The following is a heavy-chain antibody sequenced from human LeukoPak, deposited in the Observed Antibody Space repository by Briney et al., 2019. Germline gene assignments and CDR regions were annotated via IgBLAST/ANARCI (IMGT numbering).Heavy chain of an antibody. Sequence: GGSLRLSCAASGFTFSSYSMNWVRQAPGKGLEWVSAISGSGGSTYYADTVKGRFTISRDNSKNTLYLQMNSLRAEDTAVYYCAKDGSGSYSYPPYYYYGMDVWGQGTTVTVSS. CDR1: GFTFSSYS. CDR2: ISGSGGST. D-gene: IGHD3-10*01. CDR3: AKDGSGSYSYPPYYYYGMDV. V-gene: IGHV3-23*01. J-gene: IGHJ6*02.